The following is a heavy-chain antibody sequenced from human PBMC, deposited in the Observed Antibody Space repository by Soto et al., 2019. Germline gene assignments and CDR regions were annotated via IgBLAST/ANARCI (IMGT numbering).Heavy chain of an antibody. CDR2: IYYSGST. CDR3: ASHYRTRTRNRSEP. V-gene: IGHV4-39*01. CDR1: GGSVSSSFYF. J-gene: IGHJ5*02. D-gene: IGHD1-26*01. Sequence: XTLSLTCSVSGGSVSSSFYFWGWVRQPPGKGLEWIGSIYYSGSTYYNPSLRSRFTISVDTSKNQFSLKVSAFTAADMGVFFCASHYRTRTRNRSEPWGQGTLVTVSS.